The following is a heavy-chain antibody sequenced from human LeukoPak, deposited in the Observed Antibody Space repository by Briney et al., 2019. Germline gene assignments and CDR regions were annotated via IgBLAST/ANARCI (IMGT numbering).Heavy chain of an antibody. V-gene: IGHV3-30-3*01. CDR3: ARDMGYDFWSGYYTGTDY. CDR1: GFTFSSYA. CDR2: ISYDGSNK. J-gene: IGHJ4*02. Sequence: GGSLRLSCAASGFTFSSYAMHWVRQAPGKGLEWVAVISYDGSNKYYADSVKGRFTISRDNSKNTLYLQMNSLRAEDTAVYYCARDMGYDFWSGYYTGTDYWGQGTLVTVSS. D-gene: IGHD3-3*01.